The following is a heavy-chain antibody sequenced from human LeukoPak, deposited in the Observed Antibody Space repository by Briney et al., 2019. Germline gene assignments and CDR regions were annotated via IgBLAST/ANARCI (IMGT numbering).Heavy chain of an antibody. Sequence: PSETLSLTCTVSGGSTASSSHYWGWIRQSPGKGLEWLAIMYYTGSTYYNPPLKSRVSISVDTSRNQFSLKLTSVTAADTAVYYCARHRIQPPVLMDVWGQGTTVTVSS. CDR1: GGSTASSSHY. CDR2: MYYTGST. D-gene: IGHD5-18*01. CDR3: ARHRIQPPVLMDV. J-gene: IGHJ6*02. V-gene: IGHV4-39*01.